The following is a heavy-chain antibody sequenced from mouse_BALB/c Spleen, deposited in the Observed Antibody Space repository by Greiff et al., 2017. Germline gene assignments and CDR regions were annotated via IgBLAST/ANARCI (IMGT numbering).Heavy chain of an antibody. V-gene: IGHV1S81*02. CDR3: TRDGYYGAMDY. D-gene: IGHD2-3*01. CDR1: GYTFTSYY. J-gene: IGHJ4*01. Sequence: VQLQQPGAELVKPGASVKLSCKASGYTFTSYYMYWVKQRPGQGLEWIGGINPSNGGTNFNEKFKSKATLTVDKSSSTAYMQLSSLTSEDSAVYYCTRDGYYGAMDYWGQGTSVTVSS. CDR2: INPSNGGT.